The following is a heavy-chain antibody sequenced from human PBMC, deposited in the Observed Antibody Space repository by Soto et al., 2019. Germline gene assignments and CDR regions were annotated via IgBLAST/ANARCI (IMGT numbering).Heavy chain of an antibody. V-gene: IGHV3-23*01. CDR1: GFTFSSYA. J-gene: IGHJ4*02. CDR3: AKGPYCSGGSCYGAFDY. Sequence: GGSLRLSCAASGFTFSSYAMSWVRQAPGKGLEWVSAISGSGGSTYYADSVKGRFTISRDNSKNTLYLQMNSLRAEDTAVYYCAKGPYCSGGSCYGAFDYWGQGTLVTVSS. D-gene: IGHD2-15*01. CDR2: ISGSGGST.